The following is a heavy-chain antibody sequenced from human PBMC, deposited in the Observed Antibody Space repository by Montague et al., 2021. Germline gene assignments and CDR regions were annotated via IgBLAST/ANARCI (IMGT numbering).Heavy chain of an antibody. CDR3: AREGVGDLLFSFDS. J-gene: IGHJ4*02. V-gene: IGHV6-1*01. D-gene: IGHD3-10*01. CDR1: GDSVSNNNAA. CDR2: TYSSSTCII. Sequence: CAISGDSVSNNNAAWNWIRESPSRGLEGLGRTYSSSTCIIDFQFSVKGRIPFTPDKPKNQFSLQLNSVTPEDTAVYYCAREGVGDLLFSFDSWGQGTLVTVSS.